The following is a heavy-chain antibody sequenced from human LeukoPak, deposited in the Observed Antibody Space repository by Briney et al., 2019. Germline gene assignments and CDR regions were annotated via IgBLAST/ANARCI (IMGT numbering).Heavy chain of an antibody. D-gene: IGHD4/OR15-4a*01. V-gene: IGHV3-7*01. CDR1: GFRFNTYW. CDR3: ARDTLGEGEDANYAVYYFDY. CDR2: IKQDGNEK. Sequence: GGSLRLSCAASGFRFNTYWMSWVRQAPGKGLEWVANIKQDGNEKYYADSVKGRFTISRDNGKNSLDLQMNSLRADDTAVYYCARDTLGEGEDANYAVYYFDYWDQGTLVTVSS. J-gene: IGHJ4*02.